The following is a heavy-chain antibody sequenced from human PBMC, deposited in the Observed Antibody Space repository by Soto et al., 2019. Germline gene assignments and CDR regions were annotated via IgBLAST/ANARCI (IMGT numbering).Heavy chain of an antibody. Sequence: QVQLVESGGGVVQPGRSLRLSCAASGFTFSSYGMHWVRQAPGKGLEWVAVIWYDGSNKYYADSVKGRFTISRDNSKNTXSLQMNSLRAEDTAVYYCAREWIVVVPAASYYGMDVWGQGTTVTVSS. D-gene: IGHD2-2*01. CDR1: GFTFSSYG. CDR2: IWYDGSNK. J-gene: IGHJ6*02. CDR3: AREWIVVVPAASYYGMDV. V-gene: IGHV3-33*01.